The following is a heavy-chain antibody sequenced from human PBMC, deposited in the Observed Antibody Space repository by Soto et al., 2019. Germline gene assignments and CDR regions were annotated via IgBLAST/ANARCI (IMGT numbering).Heavy chain of an antibody. Sequence: SETLSLTCTVSGGSVSSGSYYWSWIRQPPGKGLEWIGYIYYSGSTNYNPSLKSRVTISVDTSKNQFSLKLRSVTAADTAVYYCARVTRVSIRRYYYYGMDVWGQGTTVTVSS. CDR1: GGSVSSGSYY. J-gene: IGHJ6*02. CDR2: IYYSGST. V-gene: IGHV4-61*01. CDR3: ARVTRVSIRRYYYYGMDV. D-gene: IGHD3-3*02.